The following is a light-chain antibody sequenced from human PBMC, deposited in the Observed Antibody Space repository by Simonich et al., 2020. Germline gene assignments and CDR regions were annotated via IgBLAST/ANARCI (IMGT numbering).Light chain of an antibody. CDR1: QSVSSN. V-gene: IGKV3-15*01. Sequence: ELVMTQCPATLSVSPGERATLSCRARQSVSSNLAWYQQKPGQAPSLLIYGASTRATGIPARFRGSGSGTEFTLTISSMQSEDFAVYYCQQYNNWPPLTFGGGTKVEIK. CDR3: QQYNNWPPLT. J-gene: IGKJ4*01. CDR2: GAS.